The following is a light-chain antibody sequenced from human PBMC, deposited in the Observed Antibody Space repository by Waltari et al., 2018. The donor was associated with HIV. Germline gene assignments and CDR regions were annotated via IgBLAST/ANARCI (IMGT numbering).Light chain of an antibody. CDR2: SNN. CDR1: SSNIGSNT. J-gene: IGLJ2*01. CDR3: AAWDDSLNGVV. V-gene: IGLV1-44*01. Sequence: QSVLTQPPSASGTPGQRVTISCSGSSSNIGSNTVNWYQQLPEPAHKLLIYSNNRRPSGVPDRFSGSKSGTSASLAISGLQSEDEADYYCAAWDDSLNGVVFGGGTKLTVL.